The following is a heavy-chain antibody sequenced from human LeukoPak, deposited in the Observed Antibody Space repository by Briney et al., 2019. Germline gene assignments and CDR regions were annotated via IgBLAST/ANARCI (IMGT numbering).Heavy chain of an antibody. J-gene: IGHJ3*01. D-gene: IGHD6-6*01. CDR2: INSDGSEG. Sequence: PGGSLRLSCAVSGSTFSGFWMSWSRQAPGKGLEWVASINSDGSEGYYADVVKGRFTISRDNAKNSLYLQINSLRAEDTAVYYCARSSYSSLSSVWGQGTMVTVSS. V-gene: IGHV3-7*03. CDR3: ARSSYSSLSSV. CDR1: GSTFSGFW.